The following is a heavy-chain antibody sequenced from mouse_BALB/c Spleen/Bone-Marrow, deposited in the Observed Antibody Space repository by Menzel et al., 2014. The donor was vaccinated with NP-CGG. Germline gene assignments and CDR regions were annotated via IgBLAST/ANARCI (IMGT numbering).Heavy chain of an antibody. CDR2: INPYNDGT. J-gene: IGHJ4*01. V-gene: IGHV1-14*01. Sequence: VQLQQSGPELVKPGASVKMSCRASGYTFTSYVLHWVKQKPGQGLEWIGYINPYNDGTKSNEKFKGEATLTSDKSSSTAYMELSSLTSEDSAVYYCAREDGYYAMDYWGQGTSVTVSS. CDR3: AREDGYYAMDY. D-gene: IGHD2-3*01. CDR1: GYTFTSYV.